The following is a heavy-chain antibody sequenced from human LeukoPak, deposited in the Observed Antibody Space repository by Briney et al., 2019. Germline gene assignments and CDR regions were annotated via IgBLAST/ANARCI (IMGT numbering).Heavy chain of an antibody. CDR3: ARAYDFWSGYYQ. CDR1: GYTFTGYY. J-gene: IGHJ4*02. CDR2: INPNSGGT. D-gene: IGHD3-3*01. Sequence: GASVKVSCKASGYTFTGYYMHWVRQAPGQGLEWMGWINPNSGGTNYAQKFQGRVTMTRDTSISTAYMELSRLRSEDTAVYYCARAYDFWSGYYQWGQGTLVTVSS. V-gene: IGHV1-2*02.